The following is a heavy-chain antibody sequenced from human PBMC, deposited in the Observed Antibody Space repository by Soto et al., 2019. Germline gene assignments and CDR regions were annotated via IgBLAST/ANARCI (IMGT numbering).Heavy chain of an antibody. D-gene: IGHD5-18*01. CDR2: ISGGGGST. CDR1: GFTFSSYA. Sequence: PGGSLRLSCAASGFTFSSYAMSWVRQAPGKGLEWVSAISGGGGSTYYADSVKGRFTISRDNSKNTLYLQMNSLRAEDTAVYYCAKARNRLWIHSAGGMDVWGQGTTVTVSS. V-gene: IGHV3-23*01. J-gene: IGHJ6*02. CDR3: AKARNRLWIHSAGGMDV.